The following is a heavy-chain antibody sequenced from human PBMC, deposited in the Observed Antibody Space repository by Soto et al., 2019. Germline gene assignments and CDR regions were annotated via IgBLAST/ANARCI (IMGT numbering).Heavy chain of an antibody. CDR1: GFTFSSYA. Sequence: GGSLRLSCAASGFTFSSYAMHWVRQAPGKGLEWVAVISYDGSNKYYADSVKGRFTISRDNSKNTLYLQMNSLRAEDTAVYYCARDVPTVGRYYYFDMDVWGQGTTLTVSS. CDR3: ARDVPTVGRYYYFDMDV. D-gene: IGHD4-17*01. J-gene: IGHJ6*02. V-gene: IGHV3-30-3*01. CDR2: ISYDGSNK.